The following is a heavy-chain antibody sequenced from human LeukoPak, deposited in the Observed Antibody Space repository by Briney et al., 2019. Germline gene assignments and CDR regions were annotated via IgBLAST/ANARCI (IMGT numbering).Heavy chain of an antibody. CDR1: GGPFTGNY. V-gene: IGHV4-34*01. D-gene: IGHD4-17*01. CDR3: ARVRGGTVYYYYYGMDV. J-gene: IGHJ6*02. Sequence: SETLSLTCAASGGPFTGNYWSWIRQSPGKGLEWIGDIAHSGSTNYSPSLKSRVTLSIDMSKNQFSLHLTSLTAADTAVYYCARVRGGTVYYYYYGMDVWGQGTTVTVSS. CDR2: IAHSGST.